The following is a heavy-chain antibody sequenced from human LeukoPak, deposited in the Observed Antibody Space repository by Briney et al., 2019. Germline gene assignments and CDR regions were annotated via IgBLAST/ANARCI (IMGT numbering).Heavy chain of an antibody. CDR2: IDKKDNFHAT. CDR3: TRDSGTYNWLDP. V-gene: IGHV3-73*01. D-gene: IGHD1-26*01. CDR1: GFTFSGCA. J-gene: IGHJ5*02. Sequence: PGGSLRLSCAASGFTFSGCAIHWVRQSSGKGLEWVGHIDKKDNFHATAYAASVQGRFSISRDDSKNTAFLHMNSLKTEDMALYYCTRDSGTYNWLDPWGQGTLATVSS.